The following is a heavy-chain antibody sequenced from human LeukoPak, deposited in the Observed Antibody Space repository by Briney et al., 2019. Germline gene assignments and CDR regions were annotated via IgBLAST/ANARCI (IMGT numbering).Heavy chain of an antibody. CDR3: AKTFCSSTNCYPSSFDS. V-gene: IGHV3-23*01. CDR1: GFIFSNDA. Sequence: GGSLRLSCVASGFIFSNDAMSWVHQSPAKGLEWVSSISGSGQNKHYADSVKGRFTISRDNSKNTVNLQLNNLRVEDTATYYCAKTFCSSTNCYPSSFDSWGQGSLVTVSS. D-gene: IGHD2-2*01. J-gene: IGHJ5*01. CDR2: ISGSGQNK.